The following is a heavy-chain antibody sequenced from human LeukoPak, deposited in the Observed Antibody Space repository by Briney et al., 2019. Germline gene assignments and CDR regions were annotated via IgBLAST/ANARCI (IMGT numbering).Heavy chain of an antibody. D-gene: IGHD3-3*01. Sequence: SETLSLTCTVSGGSISSGSYYWSWIRQPAGKGLEWIGRIYTSGSTNYNPSLKSRVTISVDTSKNQFSLKLSSVTAADTAVYYCAGYDTMGGWGQGTLVTVSS. CDR2: IYTSGST. CDR1: GGSISSGSYY. CDR3: AGYDTMGG. J-gene: IGHJ4*02. V-gene: IGHV4-61*02.